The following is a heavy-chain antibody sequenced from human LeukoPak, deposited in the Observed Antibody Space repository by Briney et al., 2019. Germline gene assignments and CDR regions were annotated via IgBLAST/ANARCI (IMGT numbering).Heavy chain of an antibody. CDR3: AKDVGGGNFDY. CDR2: ISSSSSTI. J-gene: IGHJ4*02. D-gene: IGHD1-26*01. CDR1: GFTFSSYS. V-gene: IGHV3-48*01. Sequence: GGPLRLSCAASGFTFSSYSMNWVRQAPGKGLEWVSYISSSSSTIYYADSVKGRFTISRDNSKNTLYLQMNSLRAEDTAVYYCAKDVGGGNFDYWGQGTLVTVSS.